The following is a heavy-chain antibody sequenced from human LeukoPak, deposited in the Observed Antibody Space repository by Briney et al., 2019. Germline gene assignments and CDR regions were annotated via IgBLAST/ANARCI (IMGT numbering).Heavy chain of an antibody. D-gene: IGHD1-26*01. CDR3: ARDRWELTPAKGWFDS. CDR1: GDSMTNYY. V-gene: IGHV4-4*07. J-gene: IGHJ5*01. CDR2: IYVSGRT. Sequence: KPSATLSLTCAVSGDSMTNYYWSWIRQPAGQGLEWIGHIYVSGRTNYNPSFKSRVSMSIDTSKKQFSLNLTSVSAADTAVYFCARDRWELTPAKGWFDSWGQGTLVTVSS.